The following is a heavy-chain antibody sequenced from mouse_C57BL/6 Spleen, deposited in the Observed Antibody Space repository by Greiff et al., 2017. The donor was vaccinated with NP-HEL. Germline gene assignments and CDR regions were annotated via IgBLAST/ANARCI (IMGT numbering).Heavy chain of an antibody. J-gene: IGHJ3*01. Sequence: QVQLKQSGPELVKPGASVKISCKASGYAFSSSWMNWVKQRPGKGLEWIGRIYPGDGDTNYNGKFKGKATLTADKSSSTAYMQLSSLTSEDSAVYVCARDGGLRRTAWFAYWGQGTLVTVSA. CDR2: IYPGDGDT. CDR1: GYAFSSSW. V-gene: IGHV1-82*01. CDR3: ARDGGLRRTAWFAY. D-gene: IGHD2-4*01.